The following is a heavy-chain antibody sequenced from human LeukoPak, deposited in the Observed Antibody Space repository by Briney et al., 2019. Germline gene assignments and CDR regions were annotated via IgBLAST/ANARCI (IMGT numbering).Heavy chain of an antibody. CDR2: ITGSGGST. CDR1: GLTFSSHA. Sequence: PGGSLRLSCVASGLTFSSHAMTWVRQTPGKGLEWVSGITGSGGSTYHAESVKGRFTISRDNSKSTLYLQMNNLRAEDTAVYYCASRPAGETYFGVFDYWGQGTLVTVSS. D-gene: IGHD1-26*01. J-gene: IGHJ4*02. CDR3: ASRPAGETYFGVFDY. V-gene: IGHV3-23*01.